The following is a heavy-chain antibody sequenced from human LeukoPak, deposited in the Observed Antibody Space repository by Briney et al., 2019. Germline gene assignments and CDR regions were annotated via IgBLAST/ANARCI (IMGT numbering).Heavy chain of an antibody. Sequence: GGSLRLSCAASGFTFSNYEMNWVRQAPGKGLEWVSYISSSGSTRTYADSVKGRFTISGDNAKNSLSLEMNSLRAEDTAVYYCAREIVSAVAGNFDYWGQGTLVTVSS. CDR1: GFTFSNYE. D-gene: IGHD6-19*01. J-gene: IGHJ4*02. CDR3: AREIVSAVAGNFDY. CDR2: ISSSGSTR. V-gene: IGHV3-48*03.